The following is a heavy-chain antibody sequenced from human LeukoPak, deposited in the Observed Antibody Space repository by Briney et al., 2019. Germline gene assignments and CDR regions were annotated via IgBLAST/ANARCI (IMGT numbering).Heavy chain of an antibody. V-gene: IGHV3-53*01. CDR1: GFIVSNNY. Sequence: GGSLRLSCAVSGFIVSNNYMTWVRQTPGKGLEWVSVIYSGGNTHYAESAKGRFTISRDNSTNTVYLQMNNLRDEDTAVYYCARALIVAYSPHAFDIWGQGTMVIVSS. D-gene: IGHD5-12*01. J-gene: IGHJ3*02. CDR3: ARALIVAYSPHAFDI. CDR2: IYSGGNT.